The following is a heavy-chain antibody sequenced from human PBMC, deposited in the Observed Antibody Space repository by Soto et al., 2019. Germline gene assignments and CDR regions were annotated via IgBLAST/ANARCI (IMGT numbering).Heavy chain of an antibody. CDR3: ARLMATVANDC. CDR1: GGSVSSGSYY. CDR2: IYYSGST. D-gene: IGHD4-17*01. V-gene: IGHV4-61*01. J-gene: IGHJ4*02. Sequence: SETLSLTCTVSGGSVSSGSYYWSWIRQPPGKGLEWIGYIYYSGSTNYNPSLNSRVTISVDTSKNQFSLKLSSLTAADTAVYYCARLMATVANDCWGQGTLVTVS.